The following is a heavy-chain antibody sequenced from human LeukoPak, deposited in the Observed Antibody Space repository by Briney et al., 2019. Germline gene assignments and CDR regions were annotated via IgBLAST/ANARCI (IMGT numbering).Heavy chain of an antibody. D-gene: IGHD7-27*01. J-gene: IGHJ4*02. CDR1: GFAFSSYA. CDR3: AKLGFDY. Sequence: GGSLRLSCTASGFAFSSYAMSWVRQAPGVGLEWVSAIDGGGGRTWRADSVRGRFTISRDNSKNTLFMQMNSLRAEDTAVYYCAKLGFDYWGQGTLVTVSS. V-gene: IGHV3-23*01. CDR2: IDGGGGRT.